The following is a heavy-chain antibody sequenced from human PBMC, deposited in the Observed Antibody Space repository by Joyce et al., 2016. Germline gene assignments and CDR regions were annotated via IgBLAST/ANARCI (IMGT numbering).Heavy chain of an antibody. D-gene: IGHD3-16*01. CDR3: ARELGEPYYFDY. V-gene: IGHV6-1*01. CDR2: TYYRSKWYN. J-gene: IGHJ4*02. CDR1: GDSVSSNSAA. Sequence: QVQMQQSGPGLVKPSQTLTLTCAISGDSVSSNSAAWNWIRQSPSRGLEWLVRTYYRSKWYNDYAFSVKSRITINPDTSRNQFSLQLNSVTPDDTAVYFCARELGEPYYFDYWGQGTLVTVSS.